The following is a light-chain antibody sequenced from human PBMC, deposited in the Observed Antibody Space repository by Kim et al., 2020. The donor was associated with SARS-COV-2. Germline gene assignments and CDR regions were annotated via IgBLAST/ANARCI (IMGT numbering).Light chain of an antibody. CDR3: QVWDSSSDHVV. CDR1: NIGDKS. J-gene: IGLJ2*01. Sequence: APGKTDTITCGGNNIGDKSVHWYQQKPGQAPLLVLYYDNDRPSGIPERFSGSNSGNTATLTISTVEAGDEADYYCQVWDSSSDHVVFGGGTQLTVL. V-gene: IGLV3-21*04. CDR2: YDN.